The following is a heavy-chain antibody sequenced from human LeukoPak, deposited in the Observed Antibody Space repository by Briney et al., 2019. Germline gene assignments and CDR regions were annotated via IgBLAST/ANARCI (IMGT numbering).Heavy chain of an antibody. CDR1: GFSFGSYW. D-gene: IGHD6-13*01. Sequence: GGSLRLSCVASGFSFGSYWMNWVRQAPGRGLEWVANINHDATEKYYVDSVKGRFTISRDNAKKSLYLQMNRLRADDTAVYHCARVRSAAAGPLDYWGQGTLVTVSS. J-gene: IGHJ4*02. CDR3: ARVRSAAAGPLDY. V-gene: IGHV3-7*01. CDR2: INHDATEK.